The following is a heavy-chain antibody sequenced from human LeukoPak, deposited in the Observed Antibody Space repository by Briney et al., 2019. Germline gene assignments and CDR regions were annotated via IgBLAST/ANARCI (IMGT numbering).Heavy chain of an antibody. J-gene: IGHJ5*02. V-gene: IGHV1-69*06. D-gene: IGHD2-8*01. CDR2: IIPMFGTP. CDR1: GYTFTSYG. Sequence: GASVKVSCKASGYTFTSYGISWVRQAPGQGLEWMGGIIPMFGTPNYAQRLQGRVTITADKSTKTAYMELGSLRSEDTAVYYCARAGIPGYCTNVTCSNWLDPWGQGTLVTVSS. CDR3: ARAGIPGYCTNVTCSNWLDP.